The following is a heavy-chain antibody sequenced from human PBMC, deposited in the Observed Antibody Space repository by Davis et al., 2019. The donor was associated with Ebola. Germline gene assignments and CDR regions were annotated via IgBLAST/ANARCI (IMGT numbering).Heavy chain of an antibody. V-gene: IGHV4-34*01. Sequence: MPSETLSLTCAVYGGSFSGYYWTWIRQPPGKGLEWIGEINHGGSTNYNPSLMSRVTISVDTSKNQFSLKLNSVTAADTAVYYCARGLRGRGVAVMHYYYYYGMDVWGRGTTVTVSS. J-gene: IGHJ6*02. D-gene: IGHD3-22*01. CDR3: ARGLRGRGVAVMHYYYYYGMDV. CDR2: INHGGST. CDR1: GGSFSGYY.